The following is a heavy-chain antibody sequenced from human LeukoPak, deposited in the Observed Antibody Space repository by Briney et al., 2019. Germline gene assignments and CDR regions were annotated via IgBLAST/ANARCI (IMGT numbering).Heavy chain of an antibody. CDR3: ARPHCGGGSCYLDY. D-gene: IGHD2-15*01. CDR2: IYSGGST. J-gene: IGHJ4*02. CDR1: GFTVSSNY. Sequence: PGGSLRLSCAASGFTVSSNYMSWVRQAPGKGLEWVSVIYSGGSTYYADSVKGRFTISRDNSKNTLYLQMNNLRAEDAAVYYCARPHCGGGSCYLDYWGQGTLVTVSS. V-gene: IGHV3-53*01.